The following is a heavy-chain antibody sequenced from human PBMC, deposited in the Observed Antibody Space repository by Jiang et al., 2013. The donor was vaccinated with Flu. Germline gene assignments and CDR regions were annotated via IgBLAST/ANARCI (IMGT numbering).Heavy chain of an antibody. CDR3: ARDGNYDFWSGYRHYFDY. V-gene: IGHV3-33*01. Sequence: LLESGGGVVQPGRSLRLSCAASGFTFSSYGMHWVRQAPGKGLEWVAVIWYDGSNKYYADSVKGRFTISRDNSKNTLYLQMNSLRAEDTAVYYCARDGNYDFWSGYRHYFDYWGQGTLVTVSS. J-gene: IGHJ4*02. CDR1: GFTFSSYG. CDR2: IWYDGSNK. D-gene: IGHD3-3*01.